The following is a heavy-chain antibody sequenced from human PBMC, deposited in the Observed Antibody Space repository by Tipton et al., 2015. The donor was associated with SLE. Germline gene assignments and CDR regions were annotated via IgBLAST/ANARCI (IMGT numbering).Heavy chain of an antibody. D-gene: IGHD6-13*01. J-gene: IGHJ3*02. CDR3: ARDPTRSSPPDAFDI. CDR2: IYYSGST. Sequence: TLSLTCTVSGGSISSHYWSWIRQPPGKGLEWIGYIYYSGSTNYNPSLKSRVTIPVDTSKNQFSLKLSSVTAADTAVYYCARDPTRSSPPDAFDIWGQGTMVTVSS. CDR1: GGSISSHY. V-gene: IGHV4-59*11.